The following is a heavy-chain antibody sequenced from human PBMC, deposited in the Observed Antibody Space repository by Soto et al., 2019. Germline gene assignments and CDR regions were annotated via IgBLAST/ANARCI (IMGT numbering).Heavy chain of an antibody. J-gene: IGHJ4*02. V-gene: IGHV4-34*01. CDR3: ARGPYDFWSGYYMVFDY. D-gene: IGHD3-3*01. CDR2: INHSGST. Sequence: SATLSLTCDVYGGSFRSYYWSWIRQPPGKGLEWIGEINHSGSTNYNPSLKSRVTISVDTSKNQFSLKLSSVTAADTAVYYCARGPYDFWSGYYMVFDYWGQGTLVTVSS. CDR1: GGSFRSYY.